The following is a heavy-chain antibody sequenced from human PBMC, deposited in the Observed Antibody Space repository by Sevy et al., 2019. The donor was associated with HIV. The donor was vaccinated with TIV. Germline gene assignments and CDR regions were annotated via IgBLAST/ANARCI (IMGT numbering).Heavy chain of an antibody. Sequence: GGSLRLSCAASGFTFDDYAMHWVRQAPGKGLEWVSGISWNSGSIGYADSVKGRFTISRNHAKNSLYLKMNSLRAEDTALYYCAKARYCSGGSCYSGSFDYWGQGTLVTVSS. J-gene: IGHJ4*02. CDR3: AKARYCSGGSCYSGSFDY. D-gene: IGHD2-15*01. CDR1: GFTFDDYA. CDR2: ISWNSGSI. V-gene: IGHV3-9*01.